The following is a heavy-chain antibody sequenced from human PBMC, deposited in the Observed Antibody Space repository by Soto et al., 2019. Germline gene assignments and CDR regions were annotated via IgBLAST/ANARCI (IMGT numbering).Heavy chain of an antibody. V-gene: IGHV3-21*01. CDR2: ISSSSSYI. CDR3: ARDLARKINVVVPAAMVPRYYYYYGMDV. J-gene: IGHJ6*02. D-gene: IGHD2-2*01. CDR1: GFTFSSYS. Sequence: PGGSLRLSCAASGFTFSSYSMNWVRQAPGKGLEWVSSISSSSSYIYYADSVKGRFTISRDNAKNSLYLQMNSLRAEDTAVYYCARDLARKINVVVPAAMVPRYYYYYGMDVWGQGTTVTVSS.